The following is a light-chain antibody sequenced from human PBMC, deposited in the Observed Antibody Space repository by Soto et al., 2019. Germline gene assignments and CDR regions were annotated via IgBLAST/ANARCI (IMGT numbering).Light chain of an antibody. Sequence: DIQMTQSPSSLSASVGDRVTIACRASQTLDTYLNWYQQKPGKAPKLLIYAASSLQSGVPSRFSGSGSGTEFTLTISSLQPDDFATYYCQHYNSYSEAFGQGTKVELK. CDR3: QHYNSYSEA. CDR2: AAS. V-gene: IGKV1-39*01. CDR1: QTLDTY. J-gene: IGKJ1*01.